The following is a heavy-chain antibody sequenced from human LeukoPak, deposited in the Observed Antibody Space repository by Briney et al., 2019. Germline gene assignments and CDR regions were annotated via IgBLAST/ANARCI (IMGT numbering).Heavy chain of an antibody. Sequence: SGTLSLTCAVSGGSISRSNWWSWVRQPPGKGLEWIGDILHSGDTNYNASLRSRLTISLDKSRNQFSLQLSSVTAADTAVYYCAKQPISGSSTWYFDCWGQGTLVTVSS. CDR1: GGSISRSNW. J-gene: IGHJ4*02. D-gene: IGHD6-13*01. V-gene: IGHV4-4*02. CDR3: AKQPISGSSTWYFDC. CDR2: ILHSGDT.